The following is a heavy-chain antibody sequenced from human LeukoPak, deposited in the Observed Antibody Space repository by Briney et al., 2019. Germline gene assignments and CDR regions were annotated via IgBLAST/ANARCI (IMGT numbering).Heavy chain of an antibody. D-gene: IGHD3-16*02. CDR2: IYYSGST. CDR1: GGSISSYY. V-gene: IGHV4-59*08. Sequence: SETLSLTCTVSGGSISSYYWSWIRQPPGKRLEWIGYIYYSGSTNYNPSLKSRVTISVDTSKNQFSLKLSSVTAADTAVYYCARFGDYVWGSYRSNDAFDIWGQGTMVTVSS. J-gene: IGHJ3*02. CDR3: ARFGDYVWGSYRSNDAFDI.